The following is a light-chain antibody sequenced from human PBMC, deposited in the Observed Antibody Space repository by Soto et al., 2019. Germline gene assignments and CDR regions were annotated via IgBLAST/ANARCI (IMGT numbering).Light chain of an antibody. CDR2: GAS. Sequence: EIVLTQSPGTLSLSPGERATLSCGASQRVSSNYLAWYQQKPGQTPRLLIYGASSRATGIPDRFSGSGSGTDFSLTISRLEPEDFAVYYCQQYGNSPWTFGQGTKVEIK. J-gene: IGKJ1*01. V-gene: IGKV3-20*01. CDR1: QRVSSNY. CDR3: QQYGNSPWT.